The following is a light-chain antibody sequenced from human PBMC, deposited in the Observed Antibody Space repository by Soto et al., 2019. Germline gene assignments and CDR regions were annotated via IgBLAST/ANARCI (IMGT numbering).Light chain of an antibody. V-gene: IGKV1-39*01. CDR1: QTINNY. Sequence: DIQMTQSPSSLSASVGDRVTITCRASQTINNYVSWYQQKPGKAPKSLIYAASNLQRGVPTRFSGSGSGTDFTLTINSLQPEDSAIYYCQQSAKIPRTFGQGTKVEI. CDR2: AAS. J-gene: IGKJ1*01. CDR3: QQSAKIPRT.